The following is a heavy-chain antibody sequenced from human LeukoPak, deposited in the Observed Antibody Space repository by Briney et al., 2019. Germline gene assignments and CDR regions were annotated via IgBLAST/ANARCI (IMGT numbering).Heavy chain of an antibody. CDR2: IYPDDSDT. CDR1: GYSFSICW. CDR3: VRGGRGGYRYYDY. D-gene: IGHD5-24*01. V-gene: IGHV5-51*01. J-gene: IGHJ4*02. Sequence: GESLKISCKGSGYSFSICWIAWVRQMPGEGLECMGIIYPDDSDTRYSPPFQGRVTISADKSINTAYLHWSSLEASDTAVYFCVRGGRGGYRYYDYWGQGTLVTVSS.